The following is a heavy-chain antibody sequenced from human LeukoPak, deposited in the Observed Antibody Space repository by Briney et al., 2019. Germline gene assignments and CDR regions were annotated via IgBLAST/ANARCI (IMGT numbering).Heavy chain of an antibody. Sequence: ASVKVSCKASGYTFTSCDINWVRQATGQGLEWMGWMNPNSGNTGYAQKFQGRVTMTRNTSISTAYMELSSLRSEDTAVYYCATNYDILTGYWVYWGQGTLVTVSS. CDR1: GYTFTSCD. CDR2: MNPNSGNT. CDR3: ATNYDILTGYWVY. J-gene: IGHJ4*02. D-gene: IGHD3-9*01. V-gene: IGHV1-8*01.